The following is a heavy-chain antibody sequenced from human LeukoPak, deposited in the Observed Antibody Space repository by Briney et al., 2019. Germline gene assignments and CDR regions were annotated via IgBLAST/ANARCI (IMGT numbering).Heavy chain of an antibody. Sequence: SETLSLTCIVSGGSISSYYWSWIRQPPGKGLEWIGYIYYSGTTTYNPSLKTRVTISLDTSKNQFSLKLNSVTAADTAVYYCATESCSSTSCDFDYWGQGTLVTVSS. D-gene: IGHD2-2*01. CDR2: IYYSGTT. CDR1: GGSISSYY. CDR3: ATESCSSTSCDFDY. J-gene: IGHJ4*02. V-gene: IGHV4-59*01.